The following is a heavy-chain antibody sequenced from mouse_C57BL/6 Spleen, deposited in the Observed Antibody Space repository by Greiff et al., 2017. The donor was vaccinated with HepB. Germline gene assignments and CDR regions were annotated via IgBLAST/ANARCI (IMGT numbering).Heavy chain of an antibody. CDR2: IYPRDGST. J-gene: IGHJ2*01. Sequence: VQLQQSDAELVKPGASVKISCKVSGYTFTDHPIHWMKQRPEQGLEWIGYIYPRDGSTKYNEKFKGKATLTADKSSSTAYMQLNSLTSEDSAVYFWARERGIYYYYFYYWGQGTTLTVSS. CDR1: GYTFTDHP. D-gene: IGHD1-1*01. V-gene: IGHV1-78*01. CDR3: ARERGIYYYYFYY.